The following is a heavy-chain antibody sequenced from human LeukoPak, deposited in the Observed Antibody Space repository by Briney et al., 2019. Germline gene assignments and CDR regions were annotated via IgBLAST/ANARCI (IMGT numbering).Heavy chain of an antibody. D-gene: IGHD3-16*01. V-gene: IGHV3-48*03. J-gene: IGHJ6*02. CDR3: VRVRHWGSFYGMDV. Sequence: GGSLRLSCAASGFTFSSYEMNWARQAPGKGLEWVSYISSSGSTIYYADSVKGRCTISRDNAKNSLYLQMNSLRAEDTAVYYCVRVRHWGSFYGMDVWGQGTAVTVSS. CDR1: GFTFSSYE. CDR2: ISSSGSTI.